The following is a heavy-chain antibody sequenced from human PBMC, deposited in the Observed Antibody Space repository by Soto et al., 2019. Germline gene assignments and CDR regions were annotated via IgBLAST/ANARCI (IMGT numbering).Heavy chain of an antibody. CDR2: FSGGGGST. D-gene: IGHD6-19*01. CDR1: GFTFSSYA. CDR3: AKDRGAGGRFSGIAVAGIPS. V-gene: IGHV3-23*01. Sequence: EVQLLESGGGLVQPGGSLRLSCAASGFTFSSYAMSWVRQTPGKGLEWVSGFSGGGGSTYYADSVTGRFTISRDNTRNTLYLQMNSLRAADTVIYYCAKDRGAGGRFSGIAVAGIPSWGQGTLVTVSS. J-gene: IGHJ5*02.